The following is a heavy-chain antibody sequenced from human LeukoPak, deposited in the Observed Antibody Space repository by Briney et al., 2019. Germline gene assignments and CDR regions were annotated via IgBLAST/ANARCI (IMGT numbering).Heavy chain of an antibody. CDR3: AREGGSPDI. CDR2: IYYSGST. V-gene: IGHV4-59*01. J-gene: IGHJ3*02. Sequence: PSETLSLTCTVSGGSISSNYWSWIRQPPGKGLEWLGHIYYSGSTNYNPSLKSRVTISRDTSRTQFSLKLSSVTAADTAVYYCAREGGSPDIWGQGTMVTVSS. CDR1: GGSISSNY. D-gene: IGHD1-26*01.